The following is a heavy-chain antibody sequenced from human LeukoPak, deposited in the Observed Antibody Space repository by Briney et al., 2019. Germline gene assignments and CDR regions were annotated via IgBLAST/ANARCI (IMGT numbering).Heavy chain of an antibody. Sequence: GGSLRLPCAASGFTFDDYGMSWVRQAPGKGLEWVSGINWNGGNTGYADSVKGRFTISRDNAKNSLYLQMNSLRAEDTALYHCARGGISSSSIPYFDYWGQGTLVTVSS. CDR1: GFTFDDYG. D-gene: IGHD6-6*01. J-gene: IGHJ4*02. CDR2: INWNGGNT. CDR3: ARGGISSSSIPYFDY. V-gene: IGHV3-20*01.